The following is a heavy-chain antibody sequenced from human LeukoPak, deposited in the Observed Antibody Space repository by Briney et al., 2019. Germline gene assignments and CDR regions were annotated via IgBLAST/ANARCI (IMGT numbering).Heavy chain of an antibody. D-gene: IGHD6-19*01. CDR1: GYTFTSYY. J-gene: IGHJ4*02. Sequence: ASVKVSCKASGYTFTSYYMHWVRQAPGQGLEWMGIINPSGGSTSYAQKFQGRVTVTRDTSTSTVYMELSSLRSEDTAVYYCARETVAGASFDYWGQGTLVTVSS. V-gene: IGHV1-46*01. CDR2: INPSGGST. CDR3: ARETVAGASFDY.